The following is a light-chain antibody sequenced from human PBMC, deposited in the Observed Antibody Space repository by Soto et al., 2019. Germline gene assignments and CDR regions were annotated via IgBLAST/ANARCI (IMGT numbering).Light chain of an antibody. CDR2: GNS. V-gene: IGLV1-40*01. J-gene: IGLJ2*01. CDR1: SSNIGAGYD. Sequence: QSVRTQPPSVSGAPGQRVTISCTGSSSNIGAGYDVHWYQQLPGTAPKLLIYGNSNRPSGVPDRFSGSKSGTSASLAITGLQAEDEADYYCQSYDSSVSKVVFGGGTKLTVL. CDR3: QSYDSSVSKVV.